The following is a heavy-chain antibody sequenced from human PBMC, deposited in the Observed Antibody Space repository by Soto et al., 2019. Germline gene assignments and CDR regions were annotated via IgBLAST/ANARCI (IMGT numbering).Heavy chain of an antibody. D-gene: IGHD1-1*01. CDR3: AHPDPGSGHFDY. V-gene: IGHV2-5*02. CDR1: GFSLSTRGVG. Sequence: SGPTLVNPTQTLTLTCTFSGFSLSTRGVGVGWIRQPPGKALEWLAVIYWDDDKRYSPSLKSRLTITKDTSKNQVVLTVTDMDPVDTATYYCAHPDPGSGHFDYWGQGILVTSPQ. CDR2: IYWDDDK. J-gene: IGHJ4*02.